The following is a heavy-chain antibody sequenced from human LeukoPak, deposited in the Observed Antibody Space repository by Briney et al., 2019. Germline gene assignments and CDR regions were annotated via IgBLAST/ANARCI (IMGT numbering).Heavy chain of an antibody. CDR2: ISGSGGST. J-gene: IGHJ5*02. CDR1: GFTFSRYW. D-gene: IGHD2-2*01. Sequence: GGSLRLSCAASGFTFSRYWMSWVRQAPGKGLEWVSAISGSGGSTYYADSVKGRFTISRDTSKKTLYLQMNSLRAEDTAVYYCAKGSIVVVPAAQFDPWGQGTLVTVSS. V-gene: IGHV3-23*01. CDR3: AKGSIVVVPAAQFDP.